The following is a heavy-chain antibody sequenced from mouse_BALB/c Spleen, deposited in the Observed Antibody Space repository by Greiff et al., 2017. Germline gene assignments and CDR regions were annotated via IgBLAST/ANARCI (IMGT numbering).Heavy chain of an antibody. CDR2: IYPGDGDT. CDR3: ARGGYGAYAMDY. Sequence: QVQLQQSGAELVRPGSSVKISCKASGYAFSSYWMNWVKQRPGQGLEWIGQIYPGDGDTNYNGKFKGKATLTADKSSSTAYMQLSSLTSEDSAVYFCARGGYGAYAMDYWGQGTSVTVSS. CDR1: GYAFSSYW. D-gene: IGHD2-14*01. V-gene: IGHV1-80*01. J-gene: IGHJ4*01.